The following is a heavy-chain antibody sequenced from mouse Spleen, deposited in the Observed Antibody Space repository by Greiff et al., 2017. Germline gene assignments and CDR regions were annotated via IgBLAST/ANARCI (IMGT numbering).Heavy chain of an antibody. V-gene: IGHV2-9-1*01. CDR3: ARNRDIYYSYDSWFAY. CDR2: IWTGGGT. Sequence: VKLVESGPGLVAPSQSLSIPCTVSGFSLTSYAISWVRPPPGKGLEWLGVIWTGGGTNYNSALKYRLSIRKDNSKSQVFLKMNSLQTYDTARYYCARNRDIYYSYDSWFAYWGQGTLVTVSA. J-gene: IGHJ3*01. CDR1: GFSLTSYA. D-gene: IGHD2-12*01.